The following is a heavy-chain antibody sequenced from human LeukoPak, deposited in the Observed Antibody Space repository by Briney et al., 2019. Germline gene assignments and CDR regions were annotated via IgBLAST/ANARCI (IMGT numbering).Heavy chain of an antibody. CDR3: ARRSALFQTTGTTFDY. D-gene: IGHD4-17*01. Sequence: GASVTVSCKCAGYSFTDNYLHWMRQAPGQGLEWMGWIKPHTGDTHYAQSFQGRVTMTRDPSISTAYMDQVMLSSDDTDVYYCARRSALFQTTGTTFDYWGQGTLVTVSS. CDR1: GYSFTDNY. J-gene: IGHJ4*02. CDR2: IKPHTGDT. V-gene: IGHV1-2*02.